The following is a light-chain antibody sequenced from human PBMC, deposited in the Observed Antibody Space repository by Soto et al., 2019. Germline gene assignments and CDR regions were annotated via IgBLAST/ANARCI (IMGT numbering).Light chain of an antibody. J-gene: IGKJ3*01. CDR1: QDIRSH. V-gene: IGKV1-9*01. CDR3: QQLNGSPIT. Sequence: DIQLTQSPSFLSASIGDRVTITCRASQDIRSHLSWYQQKPGKAPDLLIYAASTLRRGVPSRFSGSGSGTEFTLTISSLQPEDFATYYCQQLNGSPITFGPGTKV. CDR2: AAS.